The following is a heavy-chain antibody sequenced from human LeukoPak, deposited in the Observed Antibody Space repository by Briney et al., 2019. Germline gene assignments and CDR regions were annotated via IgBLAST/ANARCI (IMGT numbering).Heavy chain of an antibody. D-gene: IGHD4-23*01. CDR1: GFSVSSNY. Sequence: AGWSLRLSCAASGFSVSSNYMSWVRQAPGKGLEWVSVIYSGGSTYYAGSVKGRFTISRDNSKNTVHLQMNSLRAEDTAVYYCARVGGNRPWYFNLWGRGTLVTVSS. V-gene: IGHV3-53*01. CDR2: IYSGGST. CDR3: ARVGGNRPWYFNL. J-gene: IGHJ2*01.